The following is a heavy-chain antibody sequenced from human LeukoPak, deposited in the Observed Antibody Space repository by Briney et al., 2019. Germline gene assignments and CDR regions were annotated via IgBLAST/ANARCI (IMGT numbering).Heavy chain of an antibody. J-gene: IGHJ4*02. CDR3: ARDENAGIAAAGFFDY. Sequence: GGSLRLSCAASGFTVSSNYMSWVRQAPGKGLEWVSVIYSDGRTYYADSVKGRFTISRDNSKNTLYLETNSLRAEDTAVYYCARDENAGIAAAGFFDYWGQGTLVTVSS. CDR1: GFTVSSNY. CDR2: IYSDGRT. D-gene: IGHD6-13*01. V-gene: IGHV3-53*01.